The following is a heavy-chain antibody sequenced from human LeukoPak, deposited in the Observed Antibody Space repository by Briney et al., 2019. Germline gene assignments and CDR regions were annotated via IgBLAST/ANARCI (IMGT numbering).Heavy chain of an antibody. J-gene: IGHJ4*02. CDR1: GYTFTSYD. D-gene: IGHD6-6*01. Sequence: ASVKVSCKASGYTFTSYDVNWVRHATGQGLEWMGWVNPNSGNTAYAQNFQGRVTMTRDTSINTAYMELSSLRSEDTAVYYCARGAWTSSFDYWGQGTLVTVSS. CDR3: ARGAWTSSFDY. V-gene: IGHV1-8*01. CDR2: VNPNSGNT.